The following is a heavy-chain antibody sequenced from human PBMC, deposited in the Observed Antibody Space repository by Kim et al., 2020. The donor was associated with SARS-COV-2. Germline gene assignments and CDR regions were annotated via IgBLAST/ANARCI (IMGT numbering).Heavy chain of an antibody. D-gene: IGHD3-22*01. CDR2: INSNGSST. J-gene: IGHJ4*02. Sequence: GGSLRLSCAASGFTFSSYWMHWVRQAPGKGLVWVSRINSNGSSTSYADSVKGRFTISRDNAKNTLYLQMNSLRAEDTAVYYCARGSLVVTMIVVADTPDYWGQGTLVTVSS. CDR3: ARGSLVVTMIVVADTPDY. V-gene: IGHV3-74*01. CDR1: GFTFSSYW.